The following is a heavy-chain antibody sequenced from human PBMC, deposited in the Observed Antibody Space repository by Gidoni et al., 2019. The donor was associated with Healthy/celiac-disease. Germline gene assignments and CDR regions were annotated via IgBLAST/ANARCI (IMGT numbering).Heavy chain of an antibody. V-gene: IGHV4-34*01. CDR2: INHSGST. J-gene: IGHJ6*02. D-gene: IGHD3-10*01. CDR3: ARPGHYGSGSYKRIRYYYYGMDV. CDR1: GGSFSGYY. Sequence: QVQLQQWGAGLLKPSETLSLTCAVYGGSFSGYYWSWIRQPPGKGLEWIGEINHSGSTNYNPSLKSRVTISVDTSKNQFSLKLSSVTAADTAVYYCARPGHYGSGSYKRIRYYYYGMDVWGQGTTVTVSS.